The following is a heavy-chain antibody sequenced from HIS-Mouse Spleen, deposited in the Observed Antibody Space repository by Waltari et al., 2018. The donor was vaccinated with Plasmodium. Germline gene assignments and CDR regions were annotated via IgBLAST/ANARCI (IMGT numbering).Heavy chain of an antibody. CDR1: GFSLSTSGLC. Sequence: VTLSESGPALVKPTQTLTLTCTFSGFSLSTSGLCVSWIRQPPGKALEWLARIDWDDVKYYSTSLKTRLTISKDTSKNQVFLTMTNMDPVDTATYYCARTTYSSSSAKYYYYGMDVWGQGTTVTVSS. V-gene: IGHV2-70*15. D-gene: IGHD6-6*01. CDR2: IDWDDVK. CDR3: ARTTYSSSSAKYYYYGMDV. J-gene: IGHJ6*02.